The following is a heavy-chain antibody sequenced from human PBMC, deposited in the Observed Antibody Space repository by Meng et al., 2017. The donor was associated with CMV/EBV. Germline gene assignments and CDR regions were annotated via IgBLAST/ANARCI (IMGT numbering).Heavy chain of an antibody. J-gene: IGHJ6*02. CDR1: GFTFSSYS. CDR3: ARDGSSYGMDV. Sequence: GGSLRLSCAASGFTFSSYSMNWVRQAPGKGLEWVSSISSSSSYIYYADSVKGRFTISKDNAKNSLYPQMNSLRAEDTAVYYCARDGSSYGMDVWGQGTTVTVSS. V-gene: IGHV3-21*01. CDR2: ISSSSSYI.